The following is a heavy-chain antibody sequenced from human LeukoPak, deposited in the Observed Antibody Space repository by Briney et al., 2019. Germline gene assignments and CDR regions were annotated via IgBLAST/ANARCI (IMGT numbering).Heavy chain of an antibody. CDR3: ARLAARLSWFDP. CDR1: GGSISSGGYS. CDR2: ISSTGST. Sequence: SETLSLTCAVSGGSISSGGYSWSWIRQPPGKGLEWIGYISSTGSTYYNPSLKSRVTISVDTSKNQFSLKVRSVTAADTAVYYCARLAARLSWFDPWGQGTLVTVSS. D-gene: IGHD5-12*01. V-gene: IGHV4-30-2*03. J-gene: IGHJ5*02.